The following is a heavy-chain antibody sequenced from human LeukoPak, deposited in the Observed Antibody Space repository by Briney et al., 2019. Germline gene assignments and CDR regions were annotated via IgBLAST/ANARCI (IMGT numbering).Heavy chain of an antibody. Sequence: PSETLSLTCTVSGGSISSYYWSWIRQPAGKGLEWIGRIYTSGSTNYNPSLKSRVTMSVDTSKNQFSLKLSSVTAADTAVYYCARGYDSSGYYLSDAFDIWGQGTMVTVSS. CDR2: IYTSGST. CDR1: GGSISSYY. V-gene: IGHV4-4*07. CDR3: ARGYDSSGYYLSDAFDI. D-gene: IGHD3-22*01. J-gene: IGHJ3*02.